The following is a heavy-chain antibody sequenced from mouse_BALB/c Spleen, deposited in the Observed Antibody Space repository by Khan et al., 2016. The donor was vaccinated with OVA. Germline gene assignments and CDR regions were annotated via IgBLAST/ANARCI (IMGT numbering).Heavy chain of an antibody. D-gene: IGHD1-1*01. CDR2: ISGDSSTI. Sequence: EVELVESGGGLVQPGGSRKLSCAASGFTFSSYGMHWVRQAPEKGLEWVAYISGDSSTIYYTDTVTGRFTISSDNPKHTLSLQMTMLMSEDTTMYYCTTSYYYGYYFDYWGPGTTLTVSS. CDR1: GFTFSSYG. V-gene: IGHV5-17*02. CDR3: TTSYYYGYYFDY. J-gene: IGHJ2*01.